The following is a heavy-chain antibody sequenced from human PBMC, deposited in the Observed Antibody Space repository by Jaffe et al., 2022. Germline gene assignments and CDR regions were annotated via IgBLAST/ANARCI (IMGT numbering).Heavy chain of an antibody. Sequence: QVQLQESGPGLVKPSETLSLTCTVSGGSISSYYWSWIRQPPGKGLEWIGYIYYSGSTNYNPSLKSRVTISVDTSKNQFSLKLSSVTAADTAVYYCARVAGSRGGNYYYMDVWGKGTTVTVSS. CDR2: IYYSGST. J-gene: IGHJ6*03. D-gene: IGHD3-10*01. CDR3: ARVAGSRGGNYYYMDV. CDR1: GGSISSYY. V-gene: IGHV4-59*01.